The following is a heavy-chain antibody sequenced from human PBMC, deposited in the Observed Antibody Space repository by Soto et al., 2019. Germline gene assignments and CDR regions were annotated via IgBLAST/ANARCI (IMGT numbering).Heavy chain of an antibody. CDR2: ISAYNGNT. CDR3: GGVGGLPGGGGDYFDY. J-gene: IGHJ4*02. Sequence: QVQLVQSGAEVKKPGASVKVSCKASGYTFTSYGISWVRQAPGQGLEWMGWISAYNGNTNYAQKLQGRVTMTTDTARSKPYMERRGLGSDDPAGYYWGGVGGLPGGGGDYFDYWGQGTLVTVSS. V-gene: IGHV1-18*01. CDR1: GYTFTSYG. D-gene: IGHD1-26*01.